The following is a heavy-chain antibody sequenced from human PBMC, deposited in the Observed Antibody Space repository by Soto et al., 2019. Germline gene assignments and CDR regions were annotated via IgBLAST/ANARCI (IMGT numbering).Heavy chain of an antibody. Sequence: GASVTVSCKASGYTFTSYGISWVRQAPGQGLEWMGWISAYNGNTNYAQKLQGRVTMTTDTSTSTAYMELRSLRSDDTAVYYCARQISSSWYGNWFDPWGQGTLVTVSS. J-gene: IGHJ5*02. CDR1: GYTFTSYG. D-gene: IGHD6-13*01. CDR3: ARQISSSWYGNWFDP. CDR2: ISAYNGNT. V-gene: IGHV1-18*01.